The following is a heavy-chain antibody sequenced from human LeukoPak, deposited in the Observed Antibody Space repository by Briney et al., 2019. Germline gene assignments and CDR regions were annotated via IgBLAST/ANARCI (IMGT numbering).Heavy chain of an antibody. J-gene: IGHJ6*03. CDR2: MNPNSGNT. CDR3: AKGGRVGGGITMIRGVRNFYYYMDV. D-gene: IGHD3-10*01. V-gene: IGHV1-8*01. Sequence: ASVKVSCKASGYTFTSYDINWVRQATGQGLEWMGWMNPNSGNTGYAQKFQGRVTMTRNTSISTAYMELSSLRSEDTAVYYCAKGGRVGGGITMIRGVRNFYYYMDVWGKGTTVIISS. CDR1: GYTFTSYD.